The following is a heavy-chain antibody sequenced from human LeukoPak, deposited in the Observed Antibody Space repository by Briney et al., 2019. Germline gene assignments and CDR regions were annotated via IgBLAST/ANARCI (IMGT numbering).Heavy chain of an antibody. CDR2: INHSGST. CDR3: ASADYDISTGFQKMLDY. CDR1: GATFSAYY. Sequence: SETLSLTCGVYGATFSAYYWTWIRQSPGKGLEWIGEINHSGSTTYNPSLRSRVTISGDKSKHQFSLKLTSVTAADTGVYYCASADYDISTGFQKMLDYWGQGSLVVVSS. V-gene: IGHV4-34*01. D-gene: IGHD3-9*01. J-gene: IGHJ4*02.